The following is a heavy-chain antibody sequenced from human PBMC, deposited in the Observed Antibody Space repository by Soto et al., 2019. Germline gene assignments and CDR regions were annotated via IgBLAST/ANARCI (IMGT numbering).Heavy chain of an antibody. J-gene: IGHJ4*02. V-gene: IGHV3-74*01. CDR2: IDGAGRST. CDR3: ARVGSTSWY. Sequence: EVQLVESGGGLVQPGGPRRLSCAASGYPFSSYWMHWVRQPPGKGLVWVSRIDGAGRSTNYADSVKGRFTISRDNAKNTLYLQMNSLRAEDTAVYYCARVGSTSWYWGQGTLVTVSS. D-gene: IGHD6-6*01. CDR1: GYPFSSYW.